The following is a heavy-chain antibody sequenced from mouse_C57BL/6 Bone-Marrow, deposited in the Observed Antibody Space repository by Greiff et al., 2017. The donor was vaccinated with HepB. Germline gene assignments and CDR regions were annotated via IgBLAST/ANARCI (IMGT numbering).Heavy chain of an antibody. J-gene: IGHJ2*01. CDR1: GYSITSGYY. CDR2: ISYDGSN. CDR3: ARESYSYYFDY. V-gene: IGHV3-6*01. D-gene: IGHD2-12*01. Sequence: EVQLVESGPGLVKPSQSLSLTCSVTGYSITSGYYWNWIRQFPGNKLEWMGYISYDGSNNYNPSLKNRISITRDTSKNQFFLKLNSVTTEDTATYYGARESYSYYFDYWGQGTTLTVSS.